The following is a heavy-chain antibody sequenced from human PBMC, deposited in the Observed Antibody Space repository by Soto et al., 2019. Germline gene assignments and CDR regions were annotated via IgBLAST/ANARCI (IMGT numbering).Heavy chain of an antibody. V-gene: IGHV3-53*01. Sequence: PGGSLRLSCAASGFTVSSNYMSWVRQAPGKGLEWVSVIYSGGSTYYADSVKGRFTISRDNSKNTLYLQMNSLRAEDTAVYYCASRLYYYDSSGYPFDYWGQGTLVTVSS. CDR2: IYSGGST. CDR3: ASRLYYYDSSGYPFDY. J-gene: IGHJ4*02. CDR1: GFTVSSNY. D-gene: IGHD3-22*01.